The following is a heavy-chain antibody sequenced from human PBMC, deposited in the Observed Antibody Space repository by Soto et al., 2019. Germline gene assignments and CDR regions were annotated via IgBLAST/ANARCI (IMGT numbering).Heavy chain of an antibody. CDR1: GFTFSSYG. D-gene: IGHD3-3*01. Sequence: GGSLRLSCAASGFTFSSYGMHWVRQAPGKGLEWVAVIWYDGSNKYYADSVKGRFTISRDNSKNTLYLQMNSLRAEDTAVYYCARDLRFMGYFDYWGQGTLVTVS. CDR2: IWYDGSNK. CDR3: ARDLRFMGYFDY. V-gene: IGHV3-33*01. J-gene: IGHJ4*02.